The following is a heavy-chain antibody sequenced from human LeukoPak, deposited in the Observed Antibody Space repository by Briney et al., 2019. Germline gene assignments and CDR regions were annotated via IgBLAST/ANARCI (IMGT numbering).Heavy chain of an antibody. V-gene: IGHV3-30*02. CDR1: GFTFSSYG. J-gene: IGHJ3*02. CDR2: IRYDGSNK. CDR3: ANGEKRITMIVVVNAFDI. D-gene: IGHD3-22*01. Sequence: GGSLRLSCAASGFTFSSYGMHWVRQAPGKGLEWVAFIRYDGSNKYYADSVKGRFTISRDNSKNTLYLQMNSLRAEDTAVYYCANGEKRITMIVVVNAFDIWGQGTMVTVSS.